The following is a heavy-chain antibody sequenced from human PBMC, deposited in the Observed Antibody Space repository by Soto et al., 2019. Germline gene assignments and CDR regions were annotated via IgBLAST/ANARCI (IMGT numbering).Heavy chain of an antibody. D-gene: IGHD3-22*01. CDR1: GASISSYY. J-gene: IGHJ3*02. V-gene: IGHV4-59*01. CDR3: ARGYYDSSGRSNTFDI. CDR2: VYYSGST. Sequence: PSETLSLTCTVSGASISSYYWSWIRQSPGKGLEWIGYVYYSGSTNYNPSLKSRVTISVDTSKNQFSLKLSSVTAADTAVYYCARGYYDSSGRSNTFDIWGQGTMVTVSS.